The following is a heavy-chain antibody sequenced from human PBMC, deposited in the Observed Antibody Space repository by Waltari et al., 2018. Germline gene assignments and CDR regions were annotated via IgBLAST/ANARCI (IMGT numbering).Heavy chain of an antibody. V-gene: IGHV3-21*05. J-gene: IGHJ4*02. CDR3: ARDDGQIN. Sequence: EVQLVESGGGLVKPGGSLRLSCAASGFTFSDFSMKWVRQAPGKGLECVECVNSGSNYIYAADSVKGRFTIARDNAKNSLYRQMNSLRAEDTAGYYCARDDGQINWGQGTLVTVAS. CDR1: GFTFSDFS. CDR2: VNSGSNYI.